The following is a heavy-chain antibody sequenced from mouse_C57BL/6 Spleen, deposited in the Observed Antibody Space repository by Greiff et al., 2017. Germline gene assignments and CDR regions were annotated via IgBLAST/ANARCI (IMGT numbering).Heavy chain of an antibody. Sequence: QVQLQQPGAELVKPGASVKMSCKASGYTFTSYWITWVKQRPGQGLEWIGDIYPGSGSTNYNEKFKSKATLTVDTSSSTAYMQFSSLTSEYSAVYYCAREERDSTDYVGYFDYWGQGTTLTVSS. D-gene: IGHD3-2*02. J-gene: IGHJ2*01. CDR3: AREERDSTDYVGYFDY. CDR1: GYTFTSYW. V-gene: IGHV1-55*01. CDR2: IYPGSGST.